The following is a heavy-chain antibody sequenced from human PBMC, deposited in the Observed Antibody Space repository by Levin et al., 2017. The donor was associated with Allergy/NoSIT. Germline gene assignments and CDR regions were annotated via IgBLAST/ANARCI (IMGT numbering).Heavy chain of an antibody. CDR2: ISGSGANT. Sequence: GASVKVSCAASGFTFNIYGMSWLRQAQGKGLEWVSAISGSGANTYYADSVKGRFTISRDNSKHTLYLQMSSLRAEDTAVYYCAKDLRWGFDYWGLGTRVTVSS. D-gene: IGHD1-26*01. CDR3: AKDLRWGFDY. J-gene: IGHJ4*02. V-gene: IGHV3-23*01. CDR1: GFTFNIYG.